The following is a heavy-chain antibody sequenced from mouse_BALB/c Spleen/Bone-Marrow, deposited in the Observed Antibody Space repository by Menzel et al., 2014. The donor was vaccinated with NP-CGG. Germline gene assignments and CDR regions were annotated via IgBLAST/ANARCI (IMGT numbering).Heavy chain of an antibody. CDR3: AREATYYAYFDY. J-gene: IGHJ2*01. CDR2: INPTGGYT. Sequence: AQLQQSAADLARPGASVKMSCKASGYTFTSNTIQWVKQRPGQGLEWIGYINPTGGYTDYNQKFKDKTTLTADKSSSTAYMQLSSLTSEDAAVYFCAREATYYAYFDYWGQGTILTISS. V-gene: IGHV1-4*02. CDR1: GYTFTSNT. D-gene: IGHD1-1*01.